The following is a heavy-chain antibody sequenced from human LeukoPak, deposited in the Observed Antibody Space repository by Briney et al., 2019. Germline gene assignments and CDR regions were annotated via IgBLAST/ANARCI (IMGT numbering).Heavy chain of an antibody. CDR3: AREKTYYDILTGLKSPGPDAFDI. D-gene: IGHD3-9*01. CDR1: GGTFSSYA. V-gene: IGHV1-69*05. CDR2: IIPIFGTA. Sequence: GASVTVSCKASGGTFSSYAISWVRQAPGQGLEWMGGIIPIFGTANYAQKFQGRVTITTDESTSTAYMELSSLRSEDTAVYYCAREKTYYDILTGLKSPGPDAFDIWGQGTMVTVSS. J-gene: IGHJ3*02.